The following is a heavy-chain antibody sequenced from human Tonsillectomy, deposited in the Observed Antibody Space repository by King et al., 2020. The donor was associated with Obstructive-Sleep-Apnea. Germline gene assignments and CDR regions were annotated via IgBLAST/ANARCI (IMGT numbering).Heavy chain of an antibody. CDR2: IKQDGSEK. D-gene: IGHD1-14*01. J-gene: IGHJ4*02. V-gene: IGHV3-7*01. CDR1: GFTFSSYW. Sequence: VQLVESGGGLVQPGGSLRLSCAASGFTFSSYWMTWVRQAPGKGLEWVANIKQDGSEKNYVDSVEGRFTISRDNAKNSLHLQMNSLRAEDTAVYYCASGTTLDYWGQGTLVTVSS. CDR3: ASGTTLDY.